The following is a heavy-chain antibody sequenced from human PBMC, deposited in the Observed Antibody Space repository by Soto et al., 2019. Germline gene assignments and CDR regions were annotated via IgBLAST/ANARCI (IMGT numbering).Heavy chain of an antibody. CDR3: VRDGTKTLRDCFDP. Sequence: SETLSLTCTVSGASISGFYRSWIRKSAGKGLEWIGRIYATGTTDYNPSLKSRVMMSVETSKKQFSLKLRSVTAADPAVYYCVRDGTKTLRDCFDPWGQGTLVTVSS. CDR2: IYATGTT. D-gene: IGHD1-1*01. V-gene: IGHV4-4*07. CDR1: GASISGFY. J-gene: IGHJ5*02.